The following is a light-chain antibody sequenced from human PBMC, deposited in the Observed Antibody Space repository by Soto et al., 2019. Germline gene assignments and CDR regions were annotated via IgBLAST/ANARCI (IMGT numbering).Light chain of an antibody. V-gene: IGKV3-20*01. CDR2: GAS. CDR3: QQYGSSSYT. J-gene: IGKJ2*01. Sequence: PGERATVSCRASQSVSSNYLAWYQQKPGQAPRLLIYGASTRATGIPDRFSGSGSGTDFTLTISRLEPEDFAVYYCQQYGSSSYTFGQGTRLEIK. CDR1: QSVSSNY.